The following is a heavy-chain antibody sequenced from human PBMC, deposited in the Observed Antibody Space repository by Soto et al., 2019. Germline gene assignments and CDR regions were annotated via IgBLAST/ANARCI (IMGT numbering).Heavy chain of an antibody. CDR1: GFTFSDYH. CDR3: VSSLQY. V-gene: IGHV3-72*01. J-gene: IGHJ4*02. Sequence: EMQLVESGGGLVQPGGSLRLSCAASGFTFSDYHMEWVRQAPGKGLEWIGRARNDPRARTTQHAASVRGRFTTSRDDSKNSLYLPMNSLKPEDTAVYYCVSSLQYWGQGTLVTVSS. CDR2: ARNDPRARTT.